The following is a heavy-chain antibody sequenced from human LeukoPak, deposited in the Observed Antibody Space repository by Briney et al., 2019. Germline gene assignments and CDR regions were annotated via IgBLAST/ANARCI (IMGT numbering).Heavy chain of an antibody. Sequence: PGRSLRLSCAASGFTFSSYGMHWVRQAPGKGLEWVAVIWYDGSNKYYADSVKGRFTISRDNSKNTLYLQMNSLRAEDTAVYYCAKDTDAYGGDMDVWGEGTTVTVSS. CDR1: GFTFSSYG. D-gene: IGHD3-16*01. V-gene: IGHV3-33*06. J-gene: IGHJ6*03. CDR2: IWYDGSNK. CDR3: AKDTDAYGGDMDV.